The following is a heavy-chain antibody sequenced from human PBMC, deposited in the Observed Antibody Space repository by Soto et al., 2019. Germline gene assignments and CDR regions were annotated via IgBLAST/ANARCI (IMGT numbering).Heavy chain of an antibody. CDR3: ARSPQYYTPGSSPFDY. D-gene: IGHD3-3*01. CDR2: IYDSGTT. J-gene: IGHJ4*03. V-gene: IGHV4-38-2*01. Sequence: SETLSLTCVVSSYVIESGHYWGWVRQPPGKGLEWVGSIYDSGTTYYNPSLRSRVTISADTSKDQFSLSLTSVTAADTAVYYCARSPQYYTPGSSPFDYWGPGTMVTVSS. CDR1: SYVIESGHY.